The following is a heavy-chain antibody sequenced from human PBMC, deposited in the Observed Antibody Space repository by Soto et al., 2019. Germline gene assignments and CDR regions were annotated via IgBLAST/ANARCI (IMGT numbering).Heavy chain of an antibody. CDR3: ARLQLDVADTN. CDR1: GYTFSDYY. Sequence: QVQLVQSGAEVKKPGASVKVSCKASGYTFSDYYMHWVRQAPGQGLEWMGWINANSGGTTYAQQFQGRVTMTKDTSISTAYMELSSLSSDDTAIYYCARLQLDVADTNWGQRNLVTVSS. CDR2: INANSGGT. J-gene: IGHJ4*02. V-gene: IGHV1-2*02. D-gene: IGHD6-19*01.